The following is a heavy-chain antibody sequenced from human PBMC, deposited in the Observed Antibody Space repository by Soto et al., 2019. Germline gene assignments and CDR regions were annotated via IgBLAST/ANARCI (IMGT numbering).Heavy chain of an antibody. D-gene: IGHD3-3*01. CDR1: GFTFSSYA. Sequence: GGSLRLSCAASGFTFSSYAMHWVRQAPGKGLEWVAVISYDGSNKYYADSVKGRFTISRDNSKNTLYLQMNSLRAEDTAVYYCAKEVYDFWSGYRYYFDYWGQGTLVTVSS. CDR3: AKEVYDFWSGYRYYFDY. J-gene: IGHJ4*02. CDR2: ISYDGSNK. V-gene: IGHV3-30*04.